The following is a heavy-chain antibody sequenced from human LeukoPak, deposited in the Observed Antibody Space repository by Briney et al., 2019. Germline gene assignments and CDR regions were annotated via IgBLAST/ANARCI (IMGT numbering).Heavy chain of an antibody. D-gene: IGHD5-12*01. CDR2: IYPGDSDT. CDR3: ARRGYSGYANYYYYYMDV. CDR1: GYSFTSYW. J-gene: IGHJ6*03. Sequence: GESLKISCKGSGYSFTSYWIGWVRQMSGKGLEWMGIIYPGDSDTRYSPSFQGQVTISADKSISTAYLQWSSLKASDTAMYYCARRGYSGYANYYYYYMDVWGKGTTVTVSS. V-gene: IGHV5-51*01.